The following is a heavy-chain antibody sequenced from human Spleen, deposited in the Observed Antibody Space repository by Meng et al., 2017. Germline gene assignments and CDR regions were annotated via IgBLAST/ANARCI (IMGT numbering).Heavy chain of an antibody. J-gene: IGHJ4*02. D-gene: IGHD2-21*01. CDR2: MNEDGTTI. Sequence: EVQVLESGGRLVQPGGSLRLSCAASEFTFSSYAIHWVRQAPGKGLVWVSRMNEDGTTINYADSVQGRFTISRDSARNTLYLQMNTLRVEDTAIYYCVRDFGGNSDYWGQGTLVTVSS. CDR3: VRDFGGNSDY. V-gene: IGHV3-74*01. CDR1: EFTFSSYA.